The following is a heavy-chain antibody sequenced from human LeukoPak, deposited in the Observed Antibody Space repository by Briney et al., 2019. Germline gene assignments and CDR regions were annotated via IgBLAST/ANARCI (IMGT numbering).Heavy chain of an antibody. J-gene: IGHJ4*02. CDR3: AKGGGSGWFMYYFDY. CDR1: GFTFSNYA. Sequence: GGSLRLSCAASGFTFSNYAMSWVRQAPGKGLEWVSAISANGGSTYYADSVKGRFTISRDNSKITLYLQMNSLRAEDTAVYYCAKGGGSGWFMYYFDYWGQGTLVTVSP. V-gene: IGHV3-23*01. D-gene: IGHD6-19*01. CDR2: ISANGGST.